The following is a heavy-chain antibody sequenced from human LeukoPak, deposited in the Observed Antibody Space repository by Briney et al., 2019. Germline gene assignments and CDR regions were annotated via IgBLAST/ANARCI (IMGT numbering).Heavy chain of an antibody. V-gene: IGHV4-4*07. CDR1: GGSISSYY. J-gene: IGHJ4*02. CDR2: IYTSGST. Sequence: TSETLSLTCTVSGGSISSYYWSWIRQPAGKGLEWIGRIYTSGSTNYNPSLKSRVTMSVDTSKNQFSLKLSSVPAADTAVYYSAREIVWSGFFEIWGQGTLVTVYS. D-gene: IGHD3-3*01. CDR3: AREIVWSGFFEI.